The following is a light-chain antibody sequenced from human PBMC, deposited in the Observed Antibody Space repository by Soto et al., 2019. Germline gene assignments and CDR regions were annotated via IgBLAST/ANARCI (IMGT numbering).Light chain of an antibody. J-gene: IGKJ2*01. V-gene: IGKV2D-29*01. CDR3: MHSIQYT. CDR1: QSLLHSDGKSY. Sequence: DIVMTQTPLSLSFTPGQPASISCKSSQSLLHSDGKSYLYWYLQQPVQPPQPLIYDVSNRFSRVPDRYRGSGSGTDFTLKISRVEAEDVDVYYCMHSIQYTFGQGPKLEIK. CDR2: DVS.